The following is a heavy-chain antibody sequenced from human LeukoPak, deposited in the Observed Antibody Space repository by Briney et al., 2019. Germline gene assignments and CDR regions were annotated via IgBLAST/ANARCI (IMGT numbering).Heavy chain of an antibody. CDR3: ARGDPRAFDI. Sequence: GGSLRLSCAASGFTFSSYEMNWVRQAPGKGLEWVSVIYSGGSTYYADSVKGRFTISRDNSKNTLYLQMNSLRAEDTAVYYCARGDPRAFDIWGQGTMVTVSS. J-gene: IGHJ3*02. V-gene: IGHV3-66*01. CDR1: GFTFSSYE. CDR2: IYSGGST.